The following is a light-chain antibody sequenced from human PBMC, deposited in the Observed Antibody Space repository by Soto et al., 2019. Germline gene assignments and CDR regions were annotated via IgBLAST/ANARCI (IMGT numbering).Light chain of an antibody. CDR1: QSVGRF. CDR3: QQRSNWPPLT. CDR2: DAT. Sequence: EIVLTQSPVTLSLSPGERATLSCRASQSVGRFLAWYQQRPGQAPRLLIHDATNRASGIPPRFSGSGSGTDFTLTISSLEPEDFAVYYCQQRSNWPPLTFGGGTKVEIK. J-gene: IGKJ4*01. V-gene: IGKV3-11*01.